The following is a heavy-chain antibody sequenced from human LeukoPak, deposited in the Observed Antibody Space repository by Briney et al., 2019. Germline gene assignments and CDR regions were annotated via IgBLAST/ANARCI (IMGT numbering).Heavy chain of an antibody. V-gene: IGHV3-23*01. CDR3: TKGVVLTIFGMAWHAFDI. D-gene: IGHD3-3*01. J-gene: IGHJ3*02. CDR2: ISGSGDST. CDR1: GLTFRSFA. Sequence: GGSLRLSCAASGLTFRSFAVSWVRQAPGKGLEWVSVISGSGDSTYYADSVKGRFTISRDNSKNTLYLQMNSLRAEDTAIYYCTKGVVLTIFGMAWHAFDIWGQGTMVTVS.